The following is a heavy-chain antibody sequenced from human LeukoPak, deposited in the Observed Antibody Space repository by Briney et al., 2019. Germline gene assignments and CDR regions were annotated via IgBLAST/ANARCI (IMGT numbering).Heavy chain of an antibody. Sequence: GGSLRLSCAASGFTFSDYSMNWVRQAPGKGLEWVSSISGSSTYIYNADSLKGRFTISRDNAKNSLYLQMNSLRAEDTAIYYCARRPPDRDAFDIWGQGTMVTVPS. V-gene: IGHV3-21*01. J-gene: IGHJ3*02. CDR3: ARRPPDRDAFDI. CDR1: GFTFSDYS. CDR2: ISGSSTYI.